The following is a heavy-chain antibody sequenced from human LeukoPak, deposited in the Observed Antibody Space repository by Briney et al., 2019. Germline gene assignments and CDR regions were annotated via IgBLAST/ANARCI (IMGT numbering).Heavy chain of an antibody. Sequence: GASVKVSCKASGYTFIDYYMHWVRQAPGQGLEWMGWINPNSGGTYYAEKFQGRVTMTRDTSITTAYMELSSLRSDDTAMYYCVTLRRSGWYIGDWGQGTLVTVSS. D-gene: IGHD6-19*01. CDR1: GYTFIDYY. CDR3: VTLRRSGWYIGD. J-gene: IGHJ4*02. V-gene: IGHV1-2*02. CDR2: INPNSGGT.